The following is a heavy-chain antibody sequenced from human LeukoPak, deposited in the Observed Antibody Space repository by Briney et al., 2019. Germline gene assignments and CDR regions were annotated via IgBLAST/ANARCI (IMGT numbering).Heavy chain of an antibody. CDR2: IKQDGSEK. V-gene: IGHV3-7*01. CDR3: ARVGADYDILTGYPAYYFDY. D-gene: IGHD3-9*01. CDR1: GFTFSSYW. Sequence: PGGSLRLSCAASGFTFSSYWMSWVRQAPGKGLEWVANIKQDGSEKYYVDSVKGRFTISRDNAKNSLYLQMNSLRAEDTAVYYCARVGADYDILTGYPAYYFDYWGQGSLVTVSS. J-gene: IGHJ4*02.